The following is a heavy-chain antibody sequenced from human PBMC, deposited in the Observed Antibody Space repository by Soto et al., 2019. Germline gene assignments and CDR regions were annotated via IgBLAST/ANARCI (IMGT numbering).Heavy chain of an antibody. CDR3: ARALSIAARGDWFDP. V-gene: IGHV1-18*01. J-gene: IGHJ5*02. D-gene: IGHD6-6*01. CDR1: GYTFTSYG. Sequence: ASVKVSCKASGYTFTSYGISWVRQAPGQGLEWMGWISAYNGNTNYAQKLQGRVTMTTDTSTSTAYMELRSLRSDDTAVYYCARALSIAARGDWFDPWGQGTRVTVS. CDR2: ISAYNGNT.